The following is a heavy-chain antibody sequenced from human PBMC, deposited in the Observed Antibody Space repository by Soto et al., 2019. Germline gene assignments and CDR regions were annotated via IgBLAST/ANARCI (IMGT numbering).Heavy chain of an antibody. CDR2: IWYDGSNK. CDR3: ARVRVGRNFDY. V-gene: IGHV3-33*08. J-gene: IGHJ4*02. Sequence: PGGSLRLSFAASGFTFSNVWMDWVRQAPGKGLEWVAVIWYDGSNKYYADSVKGRFTISRDNSKNTLYLQMNSLRAEDTAVYYCARVRVGRNFDYWGQGTLVTVSS. CDR1: GFTFSNVW.